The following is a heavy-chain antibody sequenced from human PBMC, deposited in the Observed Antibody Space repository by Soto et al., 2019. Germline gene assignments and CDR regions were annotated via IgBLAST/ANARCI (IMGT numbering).Heavy chain of an antibody. CDR2: ISGSGDIT. V-gene: IGHV3-23*01. CDR3: AKGWDPSIADAFDI. Sequence: EVQVLESGGDLVQPGGSLRLTCSVSGFTFSTSSMNWVRQAPGKALEWVSSISGSGDITYYADSVKGRFTTSRDNSKSTVYLQMNSLRVEDTAVYHCAKGWDPSIADAFDIWGQGTMVTVSS. CDR1: GFTFSTSS. J-gene: IGHJ3*02. D-gene: IGHD1-26*01.